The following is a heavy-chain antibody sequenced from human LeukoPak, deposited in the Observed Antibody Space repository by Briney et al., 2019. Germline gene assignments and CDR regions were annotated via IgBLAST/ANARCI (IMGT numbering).Heavy chain of an antibody. CDR1: GFSFDDYA. V-gene: IGHV4-30-2*01. CDR3: ARGSPVLLWFGTSRGGYYFDY. D-gene: IGHD3-10*01. Sequence: LRLSCAASGFSFDDYAMYWIRQPPGKGLEWIGYIYHSGSTYYNPSLKSRVTISVDRSKNQFSLKLSSVTAADTAVYYCARGSPVLLWFGTSRGGYYFDYWGQGTLVTVSS. J-gene: IGHJ4*02. CDR2: IYHSGST.